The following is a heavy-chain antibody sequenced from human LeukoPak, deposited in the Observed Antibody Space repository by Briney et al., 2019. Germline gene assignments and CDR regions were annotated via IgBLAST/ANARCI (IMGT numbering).Heavy chain of an antibody. D-gene: IGHD5-24*01. V-gene: IGHV3-74*01. Sequence: GGSLRLSCAASGFTFSSYWMHWVRQAPGKGLVWVSRINTDGSSTSYADSVKGRFTISRDNAKNTLYLQMNSLRAEDTAVYYCAKSSRMSTVMIAFDYWGQGTLVTVSS. J-gene: IGHJ4*02. CDR2: INTDGSST. CDR1: GFTFSSYW. CDR3: AKSSRMSTVMIAFDY.